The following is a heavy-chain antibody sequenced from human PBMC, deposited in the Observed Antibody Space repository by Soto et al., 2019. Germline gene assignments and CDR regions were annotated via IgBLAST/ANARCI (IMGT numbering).Heavy chain of an antibody. V-gene: IGHV1-18*04. J-gene: IGHJ6*02. Sequence: QVQLVQSGAEVKKPGASVKVSCKASGYNFTSYGISWVRQAPGQGLEWMGWISAYNGNTNYAQKLQGRVTMTTDTSTSTAYMELRSLRSDDTAVYYGARYHGEYSSSAKADGMDVWGQGTTVTVSS. D-gene: IGHD6-6*01. CDR2: ISAYNGNT. CDR3: ARYHGEYSSSAKADGMDV. CDR1: GYNFTSYG.